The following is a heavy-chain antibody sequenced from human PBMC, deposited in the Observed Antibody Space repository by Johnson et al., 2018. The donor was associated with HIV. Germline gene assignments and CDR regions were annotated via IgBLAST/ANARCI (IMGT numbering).Heavy chain of an antibody. J-gene: IGHJ3*02. CDR3: ANEYFDI. CDR2: LSYDGSNK. CDR1: GFTFSSYA. Sequence: QVQLVESGGGVVQPGRSLRLSCAASGFTFSSYAMHWVRQAPGKGLEWVAGLSYDGSNKYYGDSVKGRFTISRDNSKNTLYLQMNSLRTEDTAVYYCANEYFDIWGQGTMVTVSS. V-gene: IGHV3-30*18.